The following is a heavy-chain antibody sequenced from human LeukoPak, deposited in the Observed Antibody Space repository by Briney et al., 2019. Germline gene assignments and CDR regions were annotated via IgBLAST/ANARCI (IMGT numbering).Heavy chain of an antibody. J-gene: IGHJ4*02. V-gene: IGHV4-59*01. CDR2: IYYSGST. D-gene: IGHD5-24*01. CDR1: GGSSSSYY. Sequence: SETLSPTCTVSGGSSSSYYWSWIRQPPGKGLEWIGYIYYSGSTNYNPSLKSRVTILVDTSKNQLSLRLSSVTAADTAVYYCARSGGDRVEMPTIIDYWGQGTLVTVSS. CDR3: ARSGGDRVEMPTIIDY.